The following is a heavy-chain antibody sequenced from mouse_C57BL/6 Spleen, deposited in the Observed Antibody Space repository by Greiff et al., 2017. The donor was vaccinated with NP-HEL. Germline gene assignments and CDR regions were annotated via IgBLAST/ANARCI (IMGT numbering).Heavy chain of an antibody. CDR1: GYTFTSYW. CDR2: IHPNSGST. Sequence: QVQLQQSGAELVKPGASVKLSCKASGYTFTSYWMHWVKQRPGQGLEWIGMIHPNSGSTNYNEKFKSKATLTVDKSSSTAYMQLSSLTSEDSAVYYCAREGYSNSLDYWGQGTTLTVSS. CDR3: AREGYSNSLDY. D-gene: IGHD2-5*01. V-gene: IGHV1-64*01. J-gene: IGHJ2*01.